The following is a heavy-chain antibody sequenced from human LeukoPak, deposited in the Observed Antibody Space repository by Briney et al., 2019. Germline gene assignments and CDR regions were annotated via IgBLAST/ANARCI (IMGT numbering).Heavy chain of an antibody. CDR1: GYTFTSYY. D-gene: IGHD6-13*01. V-gene: IGHV1-46*01. CDR2: INPIGGST. J-gene: IGHJ4*02. CDR3: ARGGIAAAGMSFDY. Sequence: ASVKVSCKASGYTFTSYYMHWVRQAPGQGLEWMGIINPIGGSTRYAQKFQGRVTMTRGTSTSTVYMELSSLRSEDTAVYYCARGGIAAAGMSFDYWGQGTLVTVCS.